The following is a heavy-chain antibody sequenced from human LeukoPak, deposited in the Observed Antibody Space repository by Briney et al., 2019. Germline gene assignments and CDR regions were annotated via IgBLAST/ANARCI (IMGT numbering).Heavy chain of an antibody. V-gene: IGHV3-48*03. CDR3: SLLAVASSQDY. Sequence: GGSLRLYCAASGFSFISYEMHWVCQGPGKGLEWVSDISSSGSTTYYADSVRGRFTTSRDNAKNLLYLQMHSLRAEDTAIYYCSLLAVASSQDYWGQGTLVTVSS. CDR2: ISSSGSTT. J-gene: IGHJ4*01. CDR1: GFSFISYE. D-gene: IGHD6-13*01.